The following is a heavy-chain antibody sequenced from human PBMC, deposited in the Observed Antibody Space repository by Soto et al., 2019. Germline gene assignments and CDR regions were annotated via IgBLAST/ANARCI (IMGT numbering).Heavy chain of an antibody. Sequence: QVQLVQSGAEVKKPGSSVKVSCKASGGTFSSYAISWVRQAPGQGLEWMGGIIPIFGTANYAQKFQGRVTITADESTSTAYMELSSLRSEDTAVYYCAKDREGYCSGGSCYGVYYYYGMDVWGQGTTVTVSS. V-gene: IGHV1-69*01. J-gene: IGHJ6*02. D-gene: IGHD2-15*01. CDR1: GGTFSSYA. CDR2: IIPIFGTA. CDR3: AKDREGYCSGGSCYGVYYYYGMDV.